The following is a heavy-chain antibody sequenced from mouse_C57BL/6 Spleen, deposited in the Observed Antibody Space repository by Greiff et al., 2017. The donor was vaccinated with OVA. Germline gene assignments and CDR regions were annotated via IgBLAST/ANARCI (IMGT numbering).Heavy chain of an antibody. D-gene: IGHD1-3*01. CDR3: ARAGSGNWFAY. Sequence: VQLQQSGPELVKPGASVKISCKASGYAFSSSWMNWVKQRPGKGLEWIGRIYPGDGDTNYNGKFKGKATLTADKFSSTAYMQLSSLTSEDSAVYFCARAGSGNWFAYWGQGTLVTVSA. V-gene: IGHV1-82*01. CDR1: GYAFSSSW. CDR2: IYPGDGDT. J-gene: IGHJ3*01.